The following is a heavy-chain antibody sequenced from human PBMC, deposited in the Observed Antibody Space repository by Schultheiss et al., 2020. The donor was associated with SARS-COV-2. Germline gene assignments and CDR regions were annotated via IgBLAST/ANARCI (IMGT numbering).Heavy chain of an antibody. V-gene: IGHV4-39*01. D-gene: IGHD3-22*01. J-gene: IGHJ3*02. CDR2: IYYSGST. CDR1: GGSISSSSYY. Sequence: SQTLSLTCTVSGGSISSSSYYWGWIRQPPGKGLEWIGSIYYSGSTYYNPSLKSRVTISVDTSKNQFSLKLSSVTAADTAVYYCARAPSGSNDAFDIWGQGTMVTVSS. CDR3: ARAPSGSNDAFDI.